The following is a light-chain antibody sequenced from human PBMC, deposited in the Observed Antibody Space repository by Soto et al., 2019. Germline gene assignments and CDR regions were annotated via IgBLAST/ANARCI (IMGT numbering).Light chain of an antibody. CDR2: RNN. V-gene: IGLV1-47*01. Sequence: QSFLTQPPSASGTPAQGVTISCSGSTSNIGSNYVYWYQQLPGTAPKLLIYRNNQRPSGVPDRFSCSKSGTSASLAIIGLRSDDEADYFCATGDDSLNXFYVLGTGTKVXV. CDR3: ATGDDSLNXFYV. J-gene: IGLJ1*01. CDR1: TSNIGSNY.